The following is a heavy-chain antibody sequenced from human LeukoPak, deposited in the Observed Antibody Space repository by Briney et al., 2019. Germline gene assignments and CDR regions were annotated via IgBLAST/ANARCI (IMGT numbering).Heavy chain of an antibody. V-gene: IGHV4-59*01. J-gene: IGHJ4*02. CDR3: ATRRIAVAAPFDF. CDR1: GGSISSYY. D-gene: IGHD6-19*01. CDR2: IYYSGST. Sequence: SETLSLTCTVSGGSISSYYWSWIRQPPGKGLEWIGYIYYSGSTNYNPSLKGRVTISVDTSKNQFSLKLSSVTAADTAVYYCATRRIAVAAPFDFWGQGTLVTVSS.